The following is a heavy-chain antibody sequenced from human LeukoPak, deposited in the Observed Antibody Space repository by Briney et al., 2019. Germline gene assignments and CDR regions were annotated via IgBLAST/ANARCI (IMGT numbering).Heavy chain of an antibody. Sequence: PGGSLRLSCAASGFTFSNYAMSWVRQAPGKGLEWVSAISGSGGTAYYADSVKGRFTISRDNSKNALYLQMNSLSAADTAVSYWARWGGGYWGQGTLVTVSS. D-gene: IGHD3-16*01. J-gene: IGHJ4*02. CDR1: GFTFSNYA. V-gene: IGHV3-23*01. CDR2: ISGSGGTA. CDR3: ARWGGGY.